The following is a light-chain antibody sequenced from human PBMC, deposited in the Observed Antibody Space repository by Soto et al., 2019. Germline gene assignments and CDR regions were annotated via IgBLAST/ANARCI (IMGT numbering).Light chain of an antibody. V-gene: IGKV2-28*01. CDR3: MQALQTPYT. CDR2: LGS. J-gene: IGKJ2*01. CDR1: QSLLHSNGYNF. Sequence: DLVMTQSPLSLPVTPGEPASISCRSGQSLLHSNGYNFLDWYLQKPGQSPQLLIYLGSNRASGVPDRFSGSGSGTDFTLKISRLEAEDVGVYYCMQALQTPYTFGQGTKLEIK.